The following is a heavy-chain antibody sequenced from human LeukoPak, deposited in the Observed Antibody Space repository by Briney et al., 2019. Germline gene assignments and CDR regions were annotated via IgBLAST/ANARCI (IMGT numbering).Heavy chain of an antibody. D-gene: IGHD5-18*01. J-gene: IGHJ6*02. CDR1: GYTFTSYG. CDR2: ISAYNGNT. V-gene: IGHV1-18*01. Sequence: ASVKVSCKASGYTFTSYGISWVRQAPGQGLEWMGWISAYNGNTNYAQKLQGRVTMTSNTSISTAYMELSSLRSEDTAVYYCARGYSFYNPMDVWGQGTTVTVSS. CDR3: ARGYSFYNPMDV.